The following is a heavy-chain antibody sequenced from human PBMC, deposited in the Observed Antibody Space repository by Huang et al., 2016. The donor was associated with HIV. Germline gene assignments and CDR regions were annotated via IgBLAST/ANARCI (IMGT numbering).Heavy chain of an antibody. Sequence: VESGGRLVQPGGSIRLSCVGSTFRFGAYWMSWVRQSPGKGLEWVAKIKKDEREKYYVDSVKGRFNISRDNAKKVLFLEMNNVRVEDTATYYCATKTAAMDIWGQGTTVTVS. CDR1: TFRFGAYW. D-gene: IGHD1-7*01. CDR2: IKKDEREK. CDR3: ATKTAAMDI. V-gene: IGHV3-7*01. J-gene: IGHJ6*02.